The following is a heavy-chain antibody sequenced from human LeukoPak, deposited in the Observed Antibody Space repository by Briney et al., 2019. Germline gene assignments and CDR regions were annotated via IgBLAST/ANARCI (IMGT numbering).Heavy chain of an antibody. D-gene: IGHD2-2*01. V-gene: IGHV1-2*02. CDR3: ARDRILGTSWYYAFDI. CDR1: GYIFTDFF. J-gene: IGHJ3*02. Sequence: ASVKVSCKASGYIFTDFFMHWVRQAPGQGLEWLGWINLKNGGTKYAPSLEGRVTMTRDTSTTTAYMDLSGLKSDDTAVYFCARDRILGTSWYYAFDIWGQGTLVTVSS. CDR2: INLKNGGT.